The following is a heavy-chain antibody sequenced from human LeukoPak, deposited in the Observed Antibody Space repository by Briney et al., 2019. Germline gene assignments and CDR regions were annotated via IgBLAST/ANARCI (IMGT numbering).Heavy chain of an antibody. J-gene: IGHJ4*02. V-gene: IGHV3-23*01. CDR2: ISGSGGST. Sequence: GGSLRLSRAASGFTFSSYAMSWVRQAPGKGLEWVSAISGSGGSTYYADSVKGRFTISRDNSKNTLYLQMNSLRAEDTAVYYCAKVLDYDILTGLAWGQGTLVTVSS. CDR3: AKVLDYDILTGLA. D-gene: IGHD3-9*01. CDR1: GFTFSSYA.